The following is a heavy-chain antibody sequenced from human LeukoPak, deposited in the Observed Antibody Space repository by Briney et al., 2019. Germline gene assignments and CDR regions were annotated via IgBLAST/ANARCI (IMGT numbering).Heavy chain of an antibody. V-gene: IGHV3-30-3*01. J-gene: IGHJ4*02. CDR1: GFTFSSYA. CDR2: ISYDGSNK. D-gene: IGHD5-18*01. Sequence: GGSLRLSCAASGFTFSSYAMHWVRQAPGKGLEWVAVISYDGSNKYHADSVKGRFTISRDNSKNTLYLQMNSLRAEDTAVYYCTKDSVRIQPATGWGQGTLVTVSS. CDR3: TKDSVRIQPATG.